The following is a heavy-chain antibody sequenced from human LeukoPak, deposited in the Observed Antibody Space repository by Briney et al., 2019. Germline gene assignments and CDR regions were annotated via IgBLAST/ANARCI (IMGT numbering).Heavy chain of an antibody. J-gene: IGHJ3*02. V-gene: IGHV3-21*01. CDR3: AGDRLLFDDGSGLQI. Sequence: GGSLRLSCAASGFTFSTYTMNWVRRAPEKGLEWASSISCSSSYIYYADSGKCRFTISSDNAKNSLYLQMNSMSAEDTAVYYCAGDRLLFDDGSGLQIWGQGTMVTVSS. D-gene: IGHD3-22*01. CDR2: ISCSSSYI. CDR1: GFTFSTYT.